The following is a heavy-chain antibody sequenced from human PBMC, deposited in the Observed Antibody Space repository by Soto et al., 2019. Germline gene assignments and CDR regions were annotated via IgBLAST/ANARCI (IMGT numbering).Heavy chain of an antibody. CDR3: AHTFYNENAGYYYVGDFNV. D-gene: IGHD3-22*01. J-gene: IGHJ2*01. CDR2: IYWDDDK. V-gene: IGHV2-5*02. CDR1: GFSLNTRGVG. Sequence: QITLKESGPTLVKPTQTLTLTCTFSGFSLNTRGVGVGWIRQPPGKALEWLGFIYWDDDKRYSPSLKSRLTIPMDTSKNQVVLTMTNMDPVDTATYYCAHTFYNENAGYYYVGDFNVWGRGTLVTVSP.